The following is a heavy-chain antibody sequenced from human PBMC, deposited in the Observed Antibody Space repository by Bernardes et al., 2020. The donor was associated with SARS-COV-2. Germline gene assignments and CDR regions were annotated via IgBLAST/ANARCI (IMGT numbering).Heavy chain of an antibody. CDR2: IKGKMEGEAQ. CDR1: GFPFINAW. V-gene: IGHV3-15*01. Sequence: GGSLRLSCAASGFPFINAWMNWVRQAPGKGLEWLGRIKGKMEGEAQDYAAPVKGRFFLSRDDSTNTLHLQMTSLKADDTAVYYCVVDIDGGLDVWGQGTTITVSS. J-gene: IGHJ6*02. CDR3: VVDIDGGLDV. D-gene: IGHD5-12*01.